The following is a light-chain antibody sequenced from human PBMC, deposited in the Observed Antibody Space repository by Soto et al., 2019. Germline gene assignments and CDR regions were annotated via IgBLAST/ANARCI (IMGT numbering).Light chain of an antibody. CDR1: SSDIGAHDD. CDR2: GVT. J-gene: IGLJ1*01. V-gene: IGLV2-14*03. Sequence: QSALTQPASVSGSPGQSITISCTGTSSDIGAHDDVSWYQQHPGKVPKLLIYGVTDRPSGISNRFSGSKSGNVASLTISGLQAEDEADYYCCSYTSALTPYVFGTGTKVTVL. CDR3: CSYTSALTPYV.